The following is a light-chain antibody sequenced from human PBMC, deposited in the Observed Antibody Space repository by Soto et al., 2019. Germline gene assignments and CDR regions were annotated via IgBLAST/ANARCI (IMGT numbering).Light chain of an antibody. CDR1: QTVRNNY. CDR3: QQSSSYPLT. Sequence: EFVLTQSPGTLSLSPGERATLSCRASQTVRNNYLAWYQQKPGQAPRLLIYDASSRATGIPDRFSGGGSGTDFTLTISRPEPEDFAVYYCQQSSSYPLTFGGGTKVDIK. CDR2: DAS. J-gene: IGKJ4*01. V-gene: IGKV3-20*01.